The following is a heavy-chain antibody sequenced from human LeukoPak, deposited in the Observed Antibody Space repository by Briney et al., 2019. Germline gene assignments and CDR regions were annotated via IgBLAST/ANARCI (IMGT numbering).Heavy chain of an antibody. J-gene: IGHJ6*02. D-gene: IGHD2-8*01. V-gene: IGHV1-69*13. CDR1: GGTFSSYA. Sequence: SVKVSCKASGGTFSSYAISWVRQAPGQGLEWMGGIIPIFGTANYAQKSQGRVTITADESTSTAYMELSSLRSEDTAVYYCAREDIVLMVYAPMTYGMDVWGQGTTVTVSS. CDR2: IIPIFGTA. CDR3: AREDIVLMVYAPMTYGMDV.